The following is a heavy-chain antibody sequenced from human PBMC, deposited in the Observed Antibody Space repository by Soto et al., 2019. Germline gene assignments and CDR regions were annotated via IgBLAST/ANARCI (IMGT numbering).Heavy chain of an antibody. CDR1: GFIFSNYE. D-gene: IGHD2-8*01. CDR2: ISDSGTSI. Sequence: ELQLVESGGGLVQPGGSLTLSCAACGFIFSNYEVDWVRQAPGKGLEWISYISDSGTSIYYAASVKRRFTISRDDAKNSLYLQMNNLRAEDTAVYFCVKEYCTGGTCFDAFDLWGQGTMVTVSS. J-gene: IGHJ3*01. CDR3: VKEYCTGGTCFDAFDL. V-gene: IGHV3-48*03.